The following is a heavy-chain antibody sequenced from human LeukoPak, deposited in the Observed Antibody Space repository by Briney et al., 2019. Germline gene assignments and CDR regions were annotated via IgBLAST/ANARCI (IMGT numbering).Heavy chain of an antibody. Sequence: ASVKVSCKVSGYTLTELSMHWVRQAPGKGLEWMGGFDPEDGETIYAQKFQGRVTMTEDTSTDTAYMELSSLRSEDTAVYYCATPTYSGSDLGLDYWGQGTLVTVSS. J-gene: IGHJ4*02. V-gene: IGHV1-24*01. D-gene: IGHD5-12*01. CDR3: ATPTYSGSDLGLDY. CDR2: FDPEDGET. CDR1: GYTLTELS.